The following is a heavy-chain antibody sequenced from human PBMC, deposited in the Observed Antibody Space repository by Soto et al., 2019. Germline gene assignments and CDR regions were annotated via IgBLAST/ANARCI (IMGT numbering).Heavy chain of an antibody. CDR3: AKDWVTGSRWPYDFAY. Sequence: EVQLLESGGGLVQPGGSLRLSCAASGFTFSSSGMSWVRQAPGKGLEWVSAISGNSGTTHYADSVKGRFTVSSDNSRNPVYLQMNRLRAEDTAVYYCAKDWVTGSRWPYDFAYWGQGTLVSVSS. CDR2: ISGNSGTT. D-gene: IGHD6-13*01. V-gene: IGHV3-23*01. CDR1: GFTFSSSG. J-gene: IGHJ4*02.